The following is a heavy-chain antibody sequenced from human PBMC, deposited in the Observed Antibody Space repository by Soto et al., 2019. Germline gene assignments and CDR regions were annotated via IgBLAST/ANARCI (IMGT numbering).Heavy chain of an antibody. CDR2: MYHSGST. CDR3: ARSSGGVFGIIIEGSNWLAP. D-gene: IGHD3-16*02. CDR1: GGSISSTNYY. J-gene: IGHJ5*02. Sequence: SETLSLTCTVSGGSISSTNYYWGWIRQPPGKGLEWIGSMYHSGSTYYNPSLKSRVSISVDRPRNQFSLKLSSVTAADTAVYYCARSSGGVFGIIIEGSNWLAPWGQGSLVTVSS. V-gene: IGHV4-39*01.